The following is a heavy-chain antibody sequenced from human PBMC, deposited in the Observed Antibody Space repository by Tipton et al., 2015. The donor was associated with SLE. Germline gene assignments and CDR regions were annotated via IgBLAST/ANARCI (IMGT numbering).Heavy chain of an antibody. V-gene: IGHV4-39*07. J-gene: IGHJ4*02. CDR3: ARGGLGPFDY. CDR2: IYYSGRT. CDR1: GGSISRSDYY. Sequence: LRLSCTVSGGSISRSDYYWGWIRQPPGKGLEWIGSIYYSGRTFYNPSLNSRVTISVDPSKNLLSLKVNSVTAADTAVYFCARGGLGPFDYWGQGTLVTVSS. D-gene: IGHD3/OR15-3a*01.